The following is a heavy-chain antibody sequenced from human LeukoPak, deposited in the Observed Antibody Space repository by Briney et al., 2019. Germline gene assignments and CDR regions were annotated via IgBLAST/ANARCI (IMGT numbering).Heavy chain of an antibody. CDR2: VYYGRSP. CDR1: GDSISRSTYY. V-gene: IGHV4-39*02. CDR3: ARSSGTGTFSY. D-gene: IGHD6-25*01. J-gene: IGHJ4*02. Sequence: SETLSLTCTVSGDSISRSTYYWAWIRQPPGKGLEWIGSVYYGRSPYFNPSLESRATISVDTSKSHFSLKMSSVTAADTAVYYCARSSGTGTFSYWGQGTLVTVSS.